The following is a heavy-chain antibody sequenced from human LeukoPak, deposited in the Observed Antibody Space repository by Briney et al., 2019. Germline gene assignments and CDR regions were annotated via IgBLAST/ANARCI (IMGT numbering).Heavy chain of an antibody. J-gene: IGHJ4*02. CDR1: GFTVSSNY. D-gene: IGHD1-26*01. CDR2: IYSGGST. CDR3: ARTIVDYFDY. Sequence: PGGSLRLSCAASGFTVSSNYMSWVRQAPGKGLEWVSVIYSGGSTYYADSVKGRFTISRDNSKNTLYLQMNSLRAEDAAVYYCARTIVDYFDYWGQGTLVTVSS. V-gene: IGHV3-66*02.